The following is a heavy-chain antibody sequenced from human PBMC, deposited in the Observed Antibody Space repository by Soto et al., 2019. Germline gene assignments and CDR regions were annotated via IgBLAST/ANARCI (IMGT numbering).Heavy chain of an antibody. CDR1: GGTFSSYA. J-gene: IGHJ6*02. Sequence: KVSCKASGGTFSSYAISWVRQAPGQGLEWMGGIIPIFGTANYAQKFQGRVTITADKSTSTAYMELSSLRSEDTAVYYCARDLGYCSSTSCSPSNYYYYGMDVWGQGTTVTVSS. V-gene: IGHV1-69*06. D-gene: IGHD2-2*03. CDR2: IIPIFGTA. CDR3: ARDLGYCSSTSCSPSNYYYYGMDV.